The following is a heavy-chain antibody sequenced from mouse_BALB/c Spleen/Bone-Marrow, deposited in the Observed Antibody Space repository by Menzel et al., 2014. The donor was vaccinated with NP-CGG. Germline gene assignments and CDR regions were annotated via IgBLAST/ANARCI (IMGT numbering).Heavy chain of an antibody. CDR3: ARSTGTWDY. CDR1: GYTFSSYW. Sequence: VQLQQSGAELMKPGASVKISCKATGYTFSSYWIEWVKQRPGHGLEWIGEILPGSGSTDYNEKFKGKATFTADTSSNTAYMQHSSLTSEDSAVYYGARSTGTWDYWGQGTTLTVSS. J-gene: IGHJ2*01. V-gene: IGHV1-9*01. D-gene: IGHD4-1*02. CDR2: ILPGSGST.